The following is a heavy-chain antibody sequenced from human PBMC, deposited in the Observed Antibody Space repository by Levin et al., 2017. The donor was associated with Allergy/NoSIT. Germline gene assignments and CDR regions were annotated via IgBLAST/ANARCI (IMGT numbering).Heavy chain of an antibody. CDR1: GFTFSSYA. D-gene: IGHD6-25*01. CDR3: AKRLPHYFDF. Sequence: PGGSLRLSCAASGFTFSSYAMSWVRQAPGKGLEWVSVISSSGGTTDYADSVKGRFTISRDNSRNTLYLQMNSLRAEDTAVYYCAKRLPHYFDFWGQGTLVTVSS. CDR2: ISSSGGTT. J-gene: IGHJ4*02. V-gene: IGHV3-23*01.